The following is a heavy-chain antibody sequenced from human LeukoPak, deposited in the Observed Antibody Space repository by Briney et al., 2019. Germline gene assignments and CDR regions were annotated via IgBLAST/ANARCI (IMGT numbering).Heavy chain of an antibody. CDR1: GYTFTSYG. D-gene: IGHD2-2*01. V-gene: IGHV1-18*01. J-gene: IGHJ6*03. CDR3: ARECIVVVPAAPGPKDDYYYYMDV. CDR2: ISAYNGNT. Sequence: GASVKVSCKASGYTFTSYGISWVRQAPGQGLEWMGWISAYNGNTNYAQKLQGRVTMTTDTSTSTAYMELRSLRSDDTAVYYCARECIVVVPAAPGPKDDYYYYMDVWGKGTTVTVSS.